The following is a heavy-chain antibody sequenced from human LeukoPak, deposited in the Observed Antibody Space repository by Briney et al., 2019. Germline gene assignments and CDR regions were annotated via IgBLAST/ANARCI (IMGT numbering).Heavy chain of an antibody. D-gene: IGHD6-19*01. CDR3: AKDVRAVAGPFDY. J-gene: IGHJ4*02. CDR1: GFTFSSYG. V-gene: IGHV3-30*18. CDR2: ISDDGSYK. Sequence: PGTSLRLSCAASGFTFSSYGLHWVRQAPGKGLEWVAVISDDGSYKYSADSVKGRFTISRDNSKNTVYLQMSSLRVEDTAVYYCAKDVRAVAGPFDYWGQGTLVTVSS.